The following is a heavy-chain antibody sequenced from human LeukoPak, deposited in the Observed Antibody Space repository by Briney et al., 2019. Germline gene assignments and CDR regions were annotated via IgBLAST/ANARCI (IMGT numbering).Heavy chain of an antibody. CDR1: GFTFSSYA. Sequence: GGSLRLSCAASGFTFSSYAMSWVRQAPGKGLEWVSAISGSGGSTYYADSVKGRFTISRDNSKNTLYLQMNSLRAEDTAVYYCAKGIGSRPIYYYGMDVWGQGTTVTVSS. CDR3: AKGIGSRPIYYYGMDV. D-gene: IGHD2-2*01. V-gene: IGHV3-23*01. CDR2: ISGSGGST. J-gene: IGHJ6*02.